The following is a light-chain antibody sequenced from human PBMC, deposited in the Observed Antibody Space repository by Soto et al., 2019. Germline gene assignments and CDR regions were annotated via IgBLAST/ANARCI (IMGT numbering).Light chain of an antibody. V-gene: IGKV3D-15*01. CDR3: EHYNSYSGA. J-gene: IGKJ4*02. CDR1: QAVNTR. Sequence: IVLTQTPPTISSLGNDRVTRSCRASQAVNTRLASYQHKPGQAPRLLIYLTSNRAAGIPARFSCSESETDYTLTIRSLQPDDFAPYFCEHYNSYSGAFGRGTKLEIK. CDR2: LTS.